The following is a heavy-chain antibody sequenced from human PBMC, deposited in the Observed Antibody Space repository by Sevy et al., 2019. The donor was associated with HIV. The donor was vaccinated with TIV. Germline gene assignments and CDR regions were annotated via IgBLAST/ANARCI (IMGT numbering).Heavy chain of an antibody. Sequence: ASVKVSCKASGYTFTSYAMHWVRQAPGQRLEWMGWINAGNGNTKYSQKFQGRVTITRDTSASTAHMELSSLRSEDTAVYYCARDGFTYDSSGYYPLFDYWGQGTLVTVSS. D-gene: IGHD3-22*01. J-gene: IGHJ4*02. V-gene: IGHV1-3*01. CDR3: ARDGFTYDSSGYYPLFDY. CDR2: INAGNGNT. CDR1: GYTFTSYA.